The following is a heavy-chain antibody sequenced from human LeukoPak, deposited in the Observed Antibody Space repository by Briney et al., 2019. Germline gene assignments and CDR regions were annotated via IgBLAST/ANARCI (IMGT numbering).Heavy chain of an antibody. CDR1: GFTFSSYG. J-gene: IGHJ4*02. D-gene: IGHD3-22*01. V-gene: IGHV3-30*02. Sequence: PGGSLRLSCAASGFTFSSYGMHWVRQAPGKGLEGVAFIRYDGSNKYYADSVKGRFTISRDDSKNTLYLQMNSLRAEDTAVYYCARDVGYDSSGAYDYWGQGTLVTVSS. CDR3: ARDVGYDSSGAYDY. CDR2: IRYDGSNK.